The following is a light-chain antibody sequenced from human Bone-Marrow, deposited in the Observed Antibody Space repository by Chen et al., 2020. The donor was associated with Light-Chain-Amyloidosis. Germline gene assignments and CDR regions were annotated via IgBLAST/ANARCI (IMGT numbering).Light chain of an antibody. CDR2: DDG. Sequence: SFVLTQPPSVSVTPGQTAWLPRGGDDIESKSVHWYQQKPGQAPVLVVYDDGARPSGFPGRFSGFDSGNTATVTISRVEAGDEADYYCQVWDSGSNHWMFGGGTKLTVL. J-gene: IGLJ3*02. CDR1: DIESKS. CDR3: QVWDSGSNHWM. V-gene: IGLV3-21*02.